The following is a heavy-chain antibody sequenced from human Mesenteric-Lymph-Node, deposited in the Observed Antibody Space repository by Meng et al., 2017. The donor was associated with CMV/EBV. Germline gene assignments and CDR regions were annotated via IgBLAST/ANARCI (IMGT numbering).Heavy chain of an antibody. D-gene: IGHD3-9*01. J-gene: IGHJ4*02. V-gene: IGHV4-39*07. Sequence: SETLSLTCSVSGDSISSYYWGWIRQPPGKGLEWIGSIYYSGSTYYNPSLKSRVTISVDTSKNQFSLKLSSVTAADTAVYYCARGPSKLRYFDWLLWGWGQGTLVTVSS. CDR3: ARGPSKLRYFDWLLWG. CDR1: GDSISSYY. CDR2: IYYSGST.